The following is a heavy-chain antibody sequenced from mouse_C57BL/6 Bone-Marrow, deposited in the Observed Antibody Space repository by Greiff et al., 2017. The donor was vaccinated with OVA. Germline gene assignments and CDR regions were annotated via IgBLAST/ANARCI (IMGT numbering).Heavy chain of an antibody. J-gene: IGHJ3*01. D-gene: IGHD2-4*01. Sequence: LQQSGAELVRPGASVTLSCKASGYTFTDYEMHWVKQTPVHGLEWIGAIDPETGGTAYNQKFKGKAILTADKSSSTAYMELRSLTSEDSAVYYCTCYYDYDEGFAYWGQGTLVTVSA. V-gene: IGHV1-15*01. CDR2: IDPETGGT. CDR1: GYTFTDYE. CDR3: TCYYDYDEGFAY.